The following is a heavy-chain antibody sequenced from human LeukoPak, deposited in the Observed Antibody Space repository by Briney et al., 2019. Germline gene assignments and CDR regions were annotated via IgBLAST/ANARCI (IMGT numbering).Heavy chain of an antibody. CDR3: ARPPRIQLWYYFDY. CDR1: GYTFTDYY. CDR2: INPNSGDT. D-gene: IGHD5-18*01. J-gene: IGHJ4*02. Sequence: GASVKVSCKASGYTFTDYYVHWVRQAPGQGLEWMGWINPNSGDTKYAQKFQGRVTMTRDTSISTVYMDPSGLRSDDTAVYYCARPPRIQLWYYFDYWGQGTLVTVSS. V-gene: IGHV1-2*02.